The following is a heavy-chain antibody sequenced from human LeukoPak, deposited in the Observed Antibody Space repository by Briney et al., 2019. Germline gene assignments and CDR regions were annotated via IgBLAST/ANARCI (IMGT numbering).Heavy chain of an antibody. CDR2: IYYSGST. CDR1: GGSVSSGDYS. Sequence: SETLSLTCTVSGGSVSSGDYSWSWIRQPPGKGLEWIGYIYYSGSTYYNPSLKSRVTISVDTSKNQFSLKLSSVTAADTAVSYCARDRTYYYDSSGYYSDAFDIWGQGTMVTVSS. CDR3: ARDRTYYYDSSGYYSDAFDI. V-gene: IGHV4-30-4*01. J-gene: IGHJ3*02. D-gene: IGHD3-22*01.